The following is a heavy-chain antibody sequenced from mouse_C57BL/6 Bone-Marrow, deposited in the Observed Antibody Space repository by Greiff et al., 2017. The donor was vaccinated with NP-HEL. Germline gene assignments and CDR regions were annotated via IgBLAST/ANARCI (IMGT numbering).Heavy chain of an antibody. CDR1: GFSLTSYG. V-gene: IGHV2-5*01. J-gene: IGHJ1*03. Sequence: QVQLQQSGPGLVQPSQSLSITCTVSGFSLTSYGVHWVRQSPGKGLEWLGVIWRGGSTDYNAAFMSRLSITKDNSKSQVFFKMNSLQADDTAIYYCAKRGGSNFWYFDVWGTGTTVTVSS. CDR2: IWRGGST. CDR3: AKRGGSNFWYFDV. D-gene: IGHD1-1*01.